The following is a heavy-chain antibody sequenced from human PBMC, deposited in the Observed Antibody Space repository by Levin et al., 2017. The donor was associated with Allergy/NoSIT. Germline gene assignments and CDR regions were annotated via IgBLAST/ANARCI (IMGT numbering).Heavy chain of an antibody. V-gene: IGHV4-34*01. CDR1: GGSFSGYY. Sequence: SETLSLTCAVYGGSFSGYYWSWIRQPPGKGLEWIGEINHSGSTNYNPSLKSRVTISVDTSKNQFSLKLSSVTAADTAVYYCARGRYGYNYDYYGMDVWGQGTTVTVSS. J-gene: IGHJ6*02. CDR3: ARGRYGYNYDYYGMDV. D-gene: IGHD5-18*01. CDR2: INHSGST.